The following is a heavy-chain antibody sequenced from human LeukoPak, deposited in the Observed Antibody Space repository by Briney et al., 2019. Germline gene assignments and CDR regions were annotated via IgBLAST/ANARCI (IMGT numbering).Heavy chain of an antibody. J-gene: IGHJ3*02. CDR2: INHSGST. Sequence: SETLSLTCAVYGGSFSGYYWSWIRQPPGKGLEWIGEINHSGSTNYNPSLKSRVTISVDTSKNQFSLKLSSVTAADTAVYYCARGLRVDYVWGSEAFDIWGQGTMVTVSS. V-gene: IGHV4-34*01. CDR3: ARGLRVDYVWGSEAFDI. CDR1: GGSFSGYY. D-gene: IGHD3-16*01.